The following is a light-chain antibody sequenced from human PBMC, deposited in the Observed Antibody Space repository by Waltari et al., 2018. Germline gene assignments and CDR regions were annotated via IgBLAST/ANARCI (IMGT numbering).Light chain of an antibody. CDR1: TAVNFVSYN. J-gene: IGLJ3*02. CDR2: YKSVSDN. CDR3: MIWHSGVWV. Sequence: QAVLTQPSSLSASPGASVSLTCTLPTAVNFVSYNIYLSQKKAGSPPQFLLGYKSVSDNQQGSGVPSRFSGSKDASANVGILLISGLRSEDEADYYCMIWHSGVWVSGGGTQLTVL. V-gene: IGLV5-45*03.